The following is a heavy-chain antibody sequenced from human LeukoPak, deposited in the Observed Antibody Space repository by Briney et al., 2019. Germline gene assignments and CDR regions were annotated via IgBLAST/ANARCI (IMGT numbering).Heavy chain of an antibody. J-gene: IGHJ4*02. Sequence: GRSLRLSCTTSGFTFGDYAMSWVRQAPGKGLEWVSFIRRKAHGGTTEYAASVKGRFSSSRDDPKSIAYLQMNSLKTEDTAVYFCTRVTYYYDNSGYFHFDSWGQGSLVTVSS. CDR2: IRRKAHGGTT. CDR1: GFTFGDYA. V-gene: IGHV3-49*04. CDR3: TRVTYYYDNSGYFHFDS. D-gene: IGHD3-22*01.